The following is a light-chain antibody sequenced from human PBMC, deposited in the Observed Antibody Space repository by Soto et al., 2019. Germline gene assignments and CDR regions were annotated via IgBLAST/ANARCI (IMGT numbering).Light chain of an antibody. CDR2: DAS. J-gene: IGKJ1*01. V-gene: IGKV1-5*01. CDR1: QSISSW. CDR3: QQYNSYSGT. Sequence: DIQMTRSPSTLSASLGHRVTITCRASQSISSWLAWYQQKKGKAPKXLIYDASSLESGVPSRFSGSGSGTEFNLTISSLQPDDFATYYCQQYNSYSGTFGQGTKVDIK.